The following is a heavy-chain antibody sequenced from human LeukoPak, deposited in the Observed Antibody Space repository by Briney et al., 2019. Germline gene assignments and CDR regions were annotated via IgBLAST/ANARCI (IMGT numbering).Heavy chain of an antibody. Sequence: ASVKASCKASGYTFTGYYMHWVRQAPGQGLEWMGWINPNSGGTNYAQKFQGRVTMTRDTSISTAYMELSRLRSDDTAVYYCASLYGGNAYGIDVWGQGTTVTVSS. CDR3: ASLYGGNAYGIDV. J-gene: IGHJ6*02. CDR1: GYTFTGYY. D-gene: IGHD3-10*02. CDR2: INPNSGGT. V-gene: IGHV1-2*02.